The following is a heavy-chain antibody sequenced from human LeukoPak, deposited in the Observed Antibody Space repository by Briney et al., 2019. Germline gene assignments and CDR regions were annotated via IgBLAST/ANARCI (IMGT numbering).Heavy chain of an antibody. CDR2: IYYSGST. D-gene: IGHD3-22*01. J-gene: IGHJ4*02. Sequence: SETLSLTCTVSGGPMISHYWSWIRQSPGKGLEWIGHIYYSGSTYFNPSLRGRVTMSIDTSKSLYSLNLSSVTAADTAVYYCARRLNYYASYGFDYWGQGILVTVSS. CDR3: ARRLNYYASYGFDY. CDR1: GGPMISHY. V-gene: IGHV4-59*11.